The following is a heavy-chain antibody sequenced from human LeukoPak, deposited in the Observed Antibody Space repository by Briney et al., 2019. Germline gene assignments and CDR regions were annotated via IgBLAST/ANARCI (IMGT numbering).Heavy chain of an antibody. J-gene: IGHJ3*02. V-gene: IGHV3-53*01. CDR1: GFTVSSNY. CDR2: IYSGGST. Sequence: GGSLRLSCAASGFTVSSNYINWVRQAPGKGLEWVSVIYSGGSTYYADSVKGRFNISRDNSRNTVYLQMNSLRAEDSAVYHCARGPYCGGGTCYTLGAFDIWGQGTLASVSS. D-gene: IGHD2-15*01. CDR3: ARGPYCGGGTCYTLGAFDI.